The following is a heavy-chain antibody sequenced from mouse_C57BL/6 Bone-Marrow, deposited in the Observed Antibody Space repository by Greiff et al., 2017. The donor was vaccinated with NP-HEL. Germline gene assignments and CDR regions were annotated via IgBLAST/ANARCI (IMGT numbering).Heavy chain of an antibody. V-gene: IGHV14-4*01. CDR2: IDPENGDT. CDR1: GFNIKDDY. CDR3: TTAYSNYFFDY. Sequence: EVQLQQSGAELVRPGASVKLSCTASGFNIKDDYMHWVKQRPEQGLEWIGWIDPENGDTEYASKFQGKATITADTSSNTAYLQLSSLTSEDTSVDYCTTAYSNYFFDYWGQGTTLTVSS. J-gene: IGHJ2*01. D-gene: IGHD2-5*01.